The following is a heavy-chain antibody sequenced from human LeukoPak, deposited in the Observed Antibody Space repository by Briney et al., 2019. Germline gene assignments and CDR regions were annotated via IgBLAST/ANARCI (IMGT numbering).Heavy chain of an antibody. V-gene: IGHV3-53*01. CDR1: VVTVSSNY. CDR2: IYSGVST. CDR3: ARDGGIAATNYCMEV. D-gene: IGHD6-13*01. J-gene: IGHJ6*04. Sequence: GGSLRLSRAASVVTVSSNYMSTGREAPGKGLEWGSVIYSGVSTYYADSVKGRFTISRDNSKHTLYLQMNSLRAEDTAVYYCARDGGIAATNYCMEVWGKGTTVTVSS.